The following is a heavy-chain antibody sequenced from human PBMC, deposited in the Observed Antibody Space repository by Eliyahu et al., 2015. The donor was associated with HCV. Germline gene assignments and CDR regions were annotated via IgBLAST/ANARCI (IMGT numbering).Heavy chain of an antibody. CDR1: GXSFSXXW. D-gene: IGHD3-22*01. V-gene: IGHV5-51*03. CDR3: ARTSYDTSVYWVGLDY. CDR2: IYPGDSXT. J-gene: IGHJ4*02. Sequence: EVQLEQSGAEVKXPGESLXLSCXGSGXSFSXXWIGWVRQMPGKGLEWMGIIYPGDSXTRXSPSFQGQVIISADKSISTAYLQWGSLKASDTAMYYCARTSYDTSVYWVGLDYWGQGTLVTVSS.